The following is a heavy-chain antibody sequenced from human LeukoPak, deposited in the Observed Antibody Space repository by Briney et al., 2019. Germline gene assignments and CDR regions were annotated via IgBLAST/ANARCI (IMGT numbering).Heavy chain of an antibody. V-gene: IGHV3-20*04. J-gene: IGHJ6*03. Sequence: GESLRLSCAASGFTFDDYGMNWVRHAPGKGLEWVSGISWNGGSSGYVDSLKGRFIISRDNANNSLYPQMNSLRAEDTALYYCARGARSGLYYQYLMDVWGKGTTVTVSS. CDR2: ISWNGGSS. CDR3: ARGARSGLYYQYLMDV. D-gene: IGHD2-15*01. CDR1: GFTFDDYG.